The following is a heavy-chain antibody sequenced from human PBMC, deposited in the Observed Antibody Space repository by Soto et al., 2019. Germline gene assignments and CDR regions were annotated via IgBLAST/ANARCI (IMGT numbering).Heavy chain of an antibody. Sequence: EVQLVESGGGLVQPGGSLRLSCAASGFPFSSYWMHWVRQAPGKGLVWVSRINSDGRSTSYADSVNGRFIISRDNAKNTLYLPMNSLIAEDTAVYYCARDYGVYFDYWGQGTLITVSS. J-gene: IGHJ4*02. CDR1: GFPFSSYW. V-gene: IGHV3-74*01. CDR3: ARDYGVYFDY. CDR2: INSDGRST. D-gene: IGHD4-17*01.